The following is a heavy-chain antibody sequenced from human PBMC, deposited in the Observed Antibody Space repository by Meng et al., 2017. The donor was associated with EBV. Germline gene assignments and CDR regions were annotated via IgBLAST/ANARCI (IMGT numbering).Heavy chain of an antibody. CDR1: GFSLSTRGVG. CDR2: NYWDDDK. D-gene: IGHD6-6*01. J-gene: IGHJ4*02. V-gene: IGHV2-5*02. CDR3: AHIIAARPFDY. Sequence: QLTLKESGPTIAKPTQPLPLTCTFSGFSLSTRGVGVGWIRQPPGKALEWLALNYWDDDKRYSPSLKSRLTITKDTSKNQVVLTMTNMDPVDAATYYCAHIIAARPFDYWGQGTLVTVSS.